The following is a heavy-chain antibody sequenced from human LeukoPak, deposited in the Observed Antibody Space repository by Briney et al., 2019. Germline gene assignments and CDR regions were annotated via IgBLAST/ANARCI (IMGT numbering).Heavy chain of an antibody. D-gene: IGHD2-2*01. V-gene: IGHV3-23*01. J-gene: IGHJ4*02. CDR1: GLTFSDYG. CDR2: ISSSGGST. Sequence: GGTLRLSCAASGLTFSDYGMSWVRQAPGKGLEWVSGISSSGGSTYYADSVKGRFTISRDSSKKTVDLQMNSLRAEDTAVYYCAKLMWCGRISCWVFDYWGQGTLVIVSS. CDR3: AKLMWCGRISCWVFDY.